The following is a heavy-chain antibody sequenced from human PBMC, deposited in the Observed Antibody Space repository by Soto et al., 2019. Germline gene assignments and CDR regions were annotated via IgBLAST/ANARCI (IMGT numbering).Heavy chain of an antibody. CDR1: GGSISSSTYS. CDR3: GRHGVAGGSGKSRSIYGMDV. Sequence: QLQLLESGPGLVKPSETLSLTCTVSGGSISSSTYSWGWIRQPPGKGLEWIGSIYHSGSTFYNPSRRRRVTTSVDTAKNQFARERSAVTAADTAVYYCGRHGVAGGSGKSRSIYGMDVWGQGTTVTVSS. CDR2: IYHSGST. D-gene: IGHD3-10*01. V-gene: IGHV4-39*01. J-gene: IGHJ6*02.